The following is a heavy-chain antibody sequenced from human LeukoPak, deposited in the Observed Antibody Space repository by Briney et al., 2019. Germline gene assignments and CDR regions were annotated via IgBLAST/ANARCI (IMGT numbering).Heavy chain of an antibody. CDR3: ARVQGYSYGYQFDY. J-gene: IGHJ4*02. CDR2: IYYSGST. D-gene: IGHD5-18*01. V-gene: IGHV4-39*07. Sequence: SETLSLTCTVSGGSISSSSYYWGWIRQPPGKGLEWIGSIYYSGSTYYNPSLKSRVTISVDTSKNQFSLKLSSVTAADTVVYYCARVQGYSYGYQFDYWGQGTLVTVSS. CDR1: GGSISSSSYY.